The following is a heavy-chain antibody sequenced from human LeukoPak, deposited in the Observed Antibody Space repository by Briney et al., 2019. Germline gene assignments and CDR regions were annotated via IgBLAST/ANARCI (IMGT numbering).Heavy chain of an antibody. D-gene: IGHD3/OR15-3a*01. V-gene: IGHV6-1*01. CDR1: GDCVSSNSSA. CDR3: ARQTGSGLFILP. J-gene: IGHJ4*02. Sequence: SQTLSLTCAISGDCVSSNSSAWNWIRQPPSRGLECLGRTYYRSKWYNDYAVSGKSRITINPDTSKNQFSLHLNSVTPEDTAVYYCARQTGSGLFILPGGQGTLVTVSS. CDR2: TYYRSKWYN.